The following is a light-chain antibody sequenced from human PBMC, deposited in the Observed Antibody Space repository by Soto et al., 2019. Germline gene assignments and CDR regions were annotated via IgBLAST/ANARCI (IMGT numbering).Light chain of an antibody. J-gene: IGLJ3*02. V-gene: IGLV2-14*01. Sequence: QSALTQPASVSGSPGQSITISCTGTSSDVGAYNYVSWYQQHPGKAPKLMIYEVSNRPSGVSNRFSGSKSGNTASLTFSGLQAEDEGDYYCSSYASGNTWVFGGGTKLTVL. CDR1: SSDVGAYNY. CDR2: EVS. CDR3: SSYASGNTWV.